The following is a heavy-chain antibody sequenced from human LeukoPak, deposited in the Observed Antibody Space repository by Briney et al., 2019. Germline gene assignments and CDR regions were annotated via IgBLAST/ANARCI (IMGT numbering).Heavy chain of an antibody. CDR3: ATGGGIAAAGSIYYGMDV. D-gene: IGHD6-13*01. J-gene: IGHJ6*04. Sequence: ASVKVSCKVSGYTLTELSMHWVRQAPGKGLEWMGGFDPEDGETIYAQKFQGRVTMTEDTSTDTAHMELSSLRSEDTAVYYCATGGGIAAAGSIYYGMDVWGKGTTVTVSS. V-gene: IGHV1-24*01. CDR2: FDPEDGET. CDR1: GYTLTELS.